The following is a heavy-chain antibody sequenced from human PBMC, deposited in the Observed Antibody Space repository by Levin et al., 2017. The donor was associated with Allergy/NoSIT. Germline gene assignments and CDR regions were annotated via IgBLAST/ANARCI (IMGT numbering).Heavy chain of an antibody. Sequence: TGGSLRLSCAASGFTVSSNYMSWVRQAPGKGLEWVSVIYSGGSTYYADSVKGRFTISRDNSKNTLYLQMNSLRAEDTAVYYCARAAVGMVRGVIIYYGMDVWGQGTTVTVSS. CDR3: ARAAVGMVRGVIIYYGMDV. CDR2: IYSGGST. CDR1: GFTVSSNY. J-gene: IGHJ6*02. V-gene: IGHV3-53*01. D-gene: IGHD3-10*01.